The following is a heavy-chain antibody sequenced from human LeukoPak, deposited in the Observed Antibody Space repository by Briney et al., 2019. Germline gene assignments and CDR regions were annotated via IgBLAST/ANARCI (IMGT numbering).Heavy chain of an antibody. J-gene: IGHJ4*02. CDR1: GGSISSYY. CDR2: IYYSGST. D-gene: IGHD6-19*01. V-gene: IGHV4-59*08. Sequence: SETLSLTCTVSGGSISSYYWSRIRQPPGKGLEWIGYIYYSGSTNYNPSLKSRVTISVDTSKNQFSLKLSSVTAADTAVYYCASAVPSGWYLFDYWGQGTLVTVSS. CDR3: ASAVPSGWYLFDY.